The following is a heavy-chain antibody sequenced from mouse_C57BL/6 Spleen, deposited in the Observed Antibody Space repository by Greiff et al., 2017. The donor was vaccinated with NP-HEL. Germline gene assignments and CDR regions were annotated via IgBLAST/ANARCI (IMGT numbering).Heavy chain of an antibody. J-gene: IGHJ3*01. CDR1: GYTFTSYG. CDR3: ARSMDGFPFAY. CDR2: IYPRSGNT. D-gene: IGHD2-3*01. V-gene: IGHV1-81*01. Sequence: QVQLKQSGAELARPGASVKLSCKASGYTFTSYGISWVKQRTGQGLEWIGEIYPRSGNTYYNEKFKGKATLTADKSSSTAYMELRSLTSEDSAVYFCARSMDGFPFAYWGQGTLVTVSA.